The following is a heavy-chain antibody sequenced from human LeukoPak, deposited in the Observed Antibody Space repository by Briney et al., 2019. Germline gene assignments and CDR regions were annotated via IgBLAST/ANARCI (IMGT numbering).Heavy chain of an antibody. J-gene: IGHJ6*03. D-gene: IGHD3-10*01. CDR3: ARGPLIGGSGSYYPLYYYYYMDV. Sequence: ASVKVSCKASGYTFTSYGISWVRQAPGQGLEWMGGIIPIFGIADYAQKFQARVTITADKSTSTAYMDLSSLRSEDTAVYYCARGPLIGGSGSYYPLYYYYYMDVWGEGTTVTISS. V-gene: IGHV1-69*10. CDR2: IIPIFGIA. CDR1: GYTFTSYG.